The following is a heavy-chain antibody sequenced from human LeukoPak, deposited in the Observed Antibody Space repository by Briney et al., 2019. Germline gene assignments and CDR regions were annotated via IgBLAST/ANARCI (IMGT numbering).Heavy chain of an antibody. CDR3: ARQFSSSWYNLYYYYYYMDV. CDR1: GGPISSSSYY. CDR2: IYYSGGT. D-gene: IGHD6-13*01. J-gene: IGHJ6*03. V-gene: IGHV4-39*01. Sequence: SETLSLTCTVSGGPISSSSYYWGWIRQPPGKGLEWIGSIYYSGGTYYNPSLKSRVTISVDTSKNQFSLKLSSVTAADTAVYYCARQFSSSWYNLYYYYYYMDVWGKGTTVTVSS.